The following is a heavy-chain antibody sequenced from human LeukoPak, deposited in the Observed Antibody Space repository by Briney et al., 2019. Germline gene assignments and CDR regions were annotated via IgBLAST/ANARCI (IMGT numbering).Heavy chain of an antibody. CDR1: GFTLSDYW. J-gene: IGHJ6*04. D-gene: IGHD6-6*01. CDR2: IKHDGSDK. Sequence: PGGSLRLSCVTSGFTLSDYWMNWVRQAPGKGLEWVANIKHDGSDKYYVDSVKGRFAISRDNVKNSLYLQMNSLRVEDTAVYYCARVGVRGAEYRGFDMRGNGTTVTVSS. CDR3: ARVGVRGAEYRGFDM. V-gene: IGHV3-7*04.